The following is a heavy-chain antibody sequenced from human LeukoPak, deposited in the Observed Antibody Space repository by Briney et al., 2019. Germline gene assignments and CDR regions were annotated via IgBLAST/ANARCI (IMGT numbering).Heavy chain of an antibody. J-gene: IGHJ6*02. V-gene: IGHV4-34*01. CDR3: ARGRPIAGYYYYYGMDV. CDR2: INHSGST. Sequence: SETLSLTCAVYGGSFSGYYWSWIRQPPRKGLEWIGEINHSGSTNYNPSLMSRVTISVDTSKNQFSLKLSSVTAADTAVYYCARGRPIAGYYYYYGMDVWGQGTTVTVSS. D-gene: IGHD6-13*01. CDR1: GGSFSGYY.